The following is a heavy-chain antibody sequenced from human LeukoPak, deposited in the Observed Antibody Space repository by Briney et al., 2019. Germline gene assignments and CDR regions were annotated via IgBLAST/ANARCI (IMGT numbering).Heavy chain of an antibody. V-gene: IGHV4-39*01. D-gene: IGHD6-6*01. CDR3: ANIAARRGGPGYY. CDR2: IYYSGST. J-gene: IGHJ4*02. CDR1: GGSISSSSYY. Sequence: KPSETLSLTCTVSGGSISSSSYYWGWIRQPPGKGLEWIGSIYYSGSTYYNPSLKSRVTISVDTSKNQFSLKLSSVTAADTAVYYCANIAARRGGPGYYWGQGTLVTVSS.